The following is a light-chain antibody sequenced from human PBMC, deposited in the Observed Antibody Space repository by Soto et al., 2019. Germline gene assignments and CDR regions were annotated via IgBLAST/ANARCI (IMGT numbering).Light chain of an antibody. CDR3: QVWDSSSDHYV. CDR2: YDS. V-gene: IGLV3-21*04. CDR1: NIGSKS. Sequence: SSELTQPPSVSVAPGKTARITCGGNNIGSKSVHWYQQKPGQAPVLVIYYDSERPSGIPERFSGSNSGDTATLTISRVEAGDEADYYCQVWDSSSDHYVFGTGTQLTVL. J-gene: IGLJ1*01.